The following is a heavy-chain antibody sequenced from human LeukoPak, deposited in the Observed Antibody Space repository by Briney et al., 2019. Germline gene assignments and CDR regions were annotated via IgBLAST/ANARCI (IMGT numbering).Heavy chain of an antibody. Sequence: GASVKVSSNASGYTFTSYGISWVRQAPGQGLEWMGWISAYNGNTNYAQKLQGRVTMTTDTSTSTAYMELRSLRSDDTAVYYCTYTRQQLVWRFDPWGQGTLVTVSS. D-gene: IGHD6-13*01. CDR2: ISAYNGNT. V-gene: IGHV1-18*01. CDR1: GYTFTSYG. CDR3: TYTRQQLVWRFDP. J-gene: IGHJ5*02.